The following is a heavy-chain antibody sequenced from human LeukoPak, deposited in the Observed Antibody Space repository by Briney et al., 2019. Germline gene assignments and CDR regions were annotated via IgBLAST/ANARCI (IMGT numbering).Heavy chain of an antibody. CDR1: GYIFTSYG. V-gene: IGHV1-18*04. CDR2: IRVYNGNT. CDR3: ARSMAFYGSGSLDY. D-gene: IGHD3-10*01. J-gene: IGHJ4*02. Sequence: ASVKVSCKASGYIFTSYGISWVRQAPGQGLEWMGWIRVYNGNTNYAQKLQGRVTMTTDTSTSTAYMELRSLRSDDTAVYYCARSMAFYGSGSLDYWGQGTLVTVSS.